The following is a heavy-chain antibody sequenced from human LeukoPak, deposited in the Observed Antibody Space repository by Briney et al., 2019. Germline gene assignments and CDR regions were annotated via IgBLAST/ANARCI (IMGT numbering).Heavy chain of an antibody. D-gene: IGHD6-19*01. CDR2: ICYSGST. CDR3: ARGKQWLAKYYFDY. J-gene: IGHJ4*02. CDR1: GGSISSYY. Sequence: SETLSLTCTVSGGSISSYYWSWIRQPPGKGLEWIGYICYSGSTNYNPSLKSRVTISVDTSKNQFSLKLSSVTAADTAVYYCARGKQWLAKYYFDYWGQGTLVTVSS. V-gene: IGHV4-59*12.